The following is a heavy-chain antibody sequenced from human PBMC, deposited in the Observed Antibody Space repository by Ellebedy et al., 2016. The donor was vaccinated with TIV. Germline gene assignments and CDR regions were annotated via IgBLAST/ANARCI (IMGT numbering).Heavy chain of an antibody. CDR1: GFTFSSYA. J-gene: IGHJ4*02. CDR3: AKARAYGSGGRFFDY. Sequence: GGSLRLSXAASGFTFSSYAMSWVRQAPGKGLEWVSAISGSGGSTYYADSVKGRFTISRDNSKNTLYLQMNSLRAEDTAVYYCAKARAYGSGGRFFDYWGQGTLVTVSS. D-gene: IGHD3-10*01. CDR2: ISGSGGST. V-gene: IGHV3-23*01.